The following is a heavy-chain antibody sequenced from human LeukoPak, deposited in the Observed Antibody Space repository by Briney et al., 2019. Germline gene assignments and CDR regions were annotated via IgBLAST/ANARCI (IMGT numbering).Heavy chain of an antibody. Sequence: SETLSLTCTVSGGSISSYYWSWIRQPAGKGLEWIGRIYTSGSTNYNPSLKSRVAMSVDTSKNQFSLKLSSVTAADTAVYYCARAPRVGATPAGAFDIWGQGTMVTVSS. CDR1: GGSISSYY. J-gene: IGHJ3*02. V-gene: IGHV4-4*07. D-gene: IGHD1-26*01. CDR2: IYTSGST. CDR3: ARAPRVGATPAGAFDI.